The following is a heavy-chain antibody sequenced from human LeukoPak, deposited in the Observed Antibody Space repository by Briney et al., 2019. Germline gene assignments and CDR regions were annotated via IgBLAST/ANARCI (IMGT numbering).Heavy chain of an antibody. V-gene: IGHV1-3*01. D-gene: IGHD3-3*01. CDR3: ARNPLLTTIYDF. J-gene: IGHJ4*02. Sequence: ASVKVSCKASGYTFISYAIHWVRQAPGQSLEWMGWINAGNGDTKYSQKFQGRVTVTRGTSASTAYMELSSLRSEDTAVYYCARNPLLTTIYDFWGQGTLITVSS. CDR2: INAGNGDT. CDR1: GYTFISYA.